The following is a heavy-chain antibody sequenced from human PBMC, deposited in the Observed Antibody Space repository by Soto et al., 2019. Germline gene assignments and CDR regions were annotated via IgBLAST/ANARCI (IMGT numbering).Heavy chain of an antibody. CDR1: GGTFSSYT. V-gene: IGHV1-69*13. D-gene: IGHD3-16*01. J-gene: IGHJ4*02. CDR2: IIPIFGTA. Sequence: ASVKVSCKASGGTFSSYTINWVRLAPGQGLEWMGGIIPIFGTANYAQKFQGRVTITADESTSTAYMELSSLRSEDTAVYYCAGLKGVFDYWGQGTLVTVSS. CDR3: AGLKGVFDY.